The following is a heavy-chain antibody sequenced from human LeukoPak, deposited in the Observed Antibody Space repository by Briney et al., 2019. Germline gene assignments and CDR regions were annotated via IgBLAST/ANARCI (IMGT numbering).Heavy chain of an antibody. D-gene: IGHD3-22*01. V-gene: IGHV4-59*01. J-gene: IGHJ4*02. CDR3: ARVRYYDSSGYYLMEYYFDY. Sequence: VKRQEWIGYIYYSGSTNYNPSLKSRVTISVDTSKNQFSLKLSSVTAADTAVYYCARVRYYDSSGYYLMEYYFDYWGQGTLVTVSS. CDR2: IYYSGST.